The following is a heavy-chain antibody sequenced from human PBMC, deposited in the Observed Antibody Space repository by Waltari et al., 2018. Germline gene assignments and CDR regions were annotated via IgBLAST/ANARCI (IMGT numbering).Heavy chain of an antibody. Sequence: QLQLQESGPGLVKPSETLSLSCSFSGGSIRGRDYYCGWVRQPPGKGLEWIASINYIGNTSYNPSLKSRVTISVDTSKNQFSLKLSSVTAADTAVYYCVGVVPPSGARYFQHWAQGILATVSS. J-gene: IGHJ1*01. CDR3: VGVVPPSGARYFQH. V-gene: IGHV4-39*01. CDR2: INYIGNT. D-gene: IGHD2-2*01. CDR1: GGSIRGRDYY.